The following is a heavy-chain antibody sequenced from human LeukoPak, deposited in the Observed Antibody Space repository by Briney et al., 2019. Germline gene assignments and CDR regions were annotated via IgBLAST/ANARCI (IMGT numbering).Heavy chain of an antibody. V-gene: IGHV3-73*01. CDR2: IRSKANSYAT. CDR3: TRGITMVRGVTSPFDY. J-gene: IGHJ4*02. Sequence: GRSLRLSSAASGFTFSGSAMHWVRQASGEGLEWVGGIRSKANSYATAYAASVKGRFTISRDDSKNTAYLQMNSLKTEDTAVYYCTRGITMVRGVTSPFDYWGQGTLVTVSS. D-gene: IGHD3-10*01. CDR1: GFTFSGSA.